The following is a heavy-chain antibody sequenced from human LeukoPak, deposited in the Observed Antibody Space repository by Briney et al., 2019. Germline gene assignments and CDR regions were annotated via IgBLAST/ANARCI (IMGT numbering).Heavy chain of an antibody. V-gene: IGHV3-13*04. CDR1: GFTFSSYD. CDR2: TGTAGDT. J-gene: IGHJ3*02. Sequence: GGSLRLSCAASGFTFSSYDMHWVRQGTGEGLEWVSATGTAGDTYYPGSVKGRFTTSRENAKNSLCLQMNSLRVGDTAVYYCARGRGWGTFDIWGQGTMVTVSS. CDR3: ARGRGWGTFDI. D-gene: IGHD3-10*01.